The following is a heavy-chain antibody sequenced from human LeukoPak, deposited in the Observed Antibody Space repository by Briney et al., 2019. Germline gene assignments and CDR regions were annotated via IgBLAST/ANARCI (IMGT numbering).Heavy chain of an antibody. CDR1: GFTFSSYA. CDR2: ISYDGSNK. CDR3: ARDLGRPGDY. D-gene: IGHD6-6*01. J-gene: IGHJ4*02. Sequence: GGSLRLSCAASGFTFSSYAIHWVRQAPGKGLEWVAVISYDGSNKYYADSVKGRFTISRDNSKNTLYLQMNSLRAEDTAVYYCARDLGRPGDYWGQGTLVTVSS. V-gene: IGHV3-30-3*01.